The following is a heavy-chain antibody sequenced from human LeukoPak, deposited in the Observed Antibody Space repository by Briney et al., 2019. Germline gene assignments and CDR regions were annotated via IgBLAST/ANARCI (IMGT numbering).Heavy chain of an antibody. J-gene: IGHJ4*02. D-gene: IGHD3-9*01. CDR3: AKNFDILTGYLDY. V-gene: IGHV3-48*02. CDR2: ISRSSSTI. CDR1: GFTLSTYS. Sequence: PGGSLRLSCGASGFTLSTYSMNWVRQAPGKGLEWVSYISRSSSTINYADSVKGRFTISRDNAKNPLYLQMNSLRDDDTAVYYCAKNFDILTGYLDYWGQGTLVTVSS.